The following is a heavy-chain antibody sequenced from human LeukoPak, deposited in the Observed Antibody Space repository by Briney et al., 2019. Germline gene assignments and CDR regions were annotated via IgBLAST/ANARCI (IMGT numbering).Heavy chain of an antibody. CDR1: GGSISSSSYY. CDR3: ARQQYTQWLVPSNWFGP. D-gene: IGHD6-19*01. J-gene: IGHJ5*02. CDR2: IYYSGST. V-gene: IGHV4-39*01. Sequence: SETLSLTCTVSGGSISSSSYYWGWIRQPPGKGLEWIGSIYYSGSTYYNPSLKSRVTISVDTSKNQFSLKLSSVTAADTAVYYCARQQYTQWLVPSNWFGPWGQGTLVTVSS.